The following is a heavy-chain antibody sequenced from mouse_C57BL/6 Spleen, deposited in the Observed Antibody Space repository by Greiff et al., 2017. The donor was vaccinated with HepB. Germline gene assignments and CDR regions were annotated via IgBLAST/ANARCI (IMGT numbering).Heavy chain of an antibody. CDR2: INPSTGGT. V-gene: IGHV1-42*01. Sequence: VQLQQSGPELVKPGASVKISCKASGYSFTGYYMNWVKQSPEKSLEWIGEINPSTGGTTYNQKFKAKATLTVDKSSSTAYMQLKSLTSEDSAVYYCARDYYGSSQFAYWGQGTLVTVSA. CDR1: GYSFTGYY. D-gene: IGHD1-1*01. J-gene: IGHJ3*01. CDR3: ARDYYGSSQFAY.